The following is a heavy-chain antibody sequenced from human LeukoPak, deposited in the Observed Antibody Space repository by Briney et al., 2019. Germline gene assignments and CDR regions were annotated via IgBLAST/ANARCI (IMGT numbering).Heavy chain of an antibody. CDR2: MNPNSGNT. CDR3: ARGVVVVIKGTYYYYYMDV. D-gene: IGHD3-22*01. Sequence: RASVKVSCKASGYTFTSYDINWVRQATGQGLEWMGWMNPNSGNTGYAQKFQGRVTMTRNTSISTAYMELSSLRSEDTAVYYCARGVVVVIKGTYYYYYMDVWGKGTTVTISS. V-gene: IGHV1-8*01. CDR1: GYTFTSYD. J-gene: IGHJ6*03.